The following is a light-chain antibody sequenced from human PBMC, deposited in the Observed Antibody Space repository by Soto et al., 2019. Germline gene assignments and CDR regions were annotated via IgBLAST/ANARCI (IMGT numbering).Light chain of an antibody. Sequence: DIQMTQSPSSLSASVGDRVTITCRASQSISSYLNWYQQKPGKAPKLLIYAASSFQSGVPSRFSGSGSGTDFTLTISSLQPEDFATYYCQQSYSTRGTFGQGTKLEIK. CDR1: QSISSY. CDR2: AAS. CDR3: QQSYSTRGT. J-gene: IGKJ2*02. V-gene: IGKV1-39*01.